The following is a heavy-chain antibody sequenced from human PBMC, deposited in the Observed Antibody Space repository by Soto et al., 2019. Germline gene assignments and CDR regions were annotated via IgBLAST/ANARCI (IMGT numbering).Heavy chain of an antibody. J-gene: IGHJ4*02. D-gene: IGHD1-26*01. CDR3: ARAWGFYFDY. CDR1: GGSIRSYY. V-gene: IGHV4-59*01. CDR2: IYYSGST. Sequence: QVQLQESGPGLVKPSETLSLTCTVSGGSIRSYYWSWIRQPPGKGLELIGYIYYSGSTNYNPSLKSRVTISVDTSKNQFSLKLSSVTAADTAAYYCARAWGFYFDYWGQGTLVTFSS.